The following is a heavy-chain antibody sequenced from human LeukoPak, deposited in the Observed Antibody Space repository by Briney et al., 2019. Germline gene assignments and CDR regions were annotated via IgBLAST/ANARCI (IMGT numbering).Heavy chain of an antibody. D-gene: IGHD2-15*01. J-gene: IGHJ4*03. CDR2: ISLSSGTI. CDR1: RFTFSSYS. Sequence: GGSLILSCAASRFTFSSYSMNWVRQAPGKGLEWISYISLSSGTIYYADSVKGRFTISRDNAKNSLYLQMNSLRDEDTAVYYLWKSRGYWRGGRWYTVEFDYWGPGTLVTVSS. V-gene: IGHV3-48*02. CDR3: WKSRGYWRGGRWYTVEFDY.